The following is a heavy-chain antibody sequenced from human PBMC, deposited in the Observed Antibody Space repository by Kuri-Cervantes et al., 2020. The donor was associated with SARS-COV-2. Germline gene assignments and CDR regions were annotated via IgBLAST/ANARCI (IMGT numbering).Heavy chain of an antibody. D-gene: IGHD6-19*01. CDR3: ARGSSGWFPYYYFDY. V-gene: IGHV1-2*02. Sequence: ASVKVSCKAPGYTFTGYYMHWVRQAPGQGLEWMGWINPNSGGTNYAQKFQGRVTMTRDTSISTAYMELSSLRSEDTAVYYCARGSSGWFPYYYFDYWGQGTLVTVSS. CDR2: INPNSGGT. J-gene: IGHJ4*02. CDR1: GYTFTGYY.